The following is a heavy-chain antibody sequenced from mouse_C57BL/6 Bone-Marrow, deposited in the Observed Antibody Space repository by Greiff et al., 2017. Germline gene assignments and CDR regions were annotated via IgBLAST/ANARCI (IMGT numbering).Heavy chain of an antibody. CDR3: ARPFHYFGYLDY. D-gene: IGHD1-2*01. CDR2: IYPGDGDT. V-gene: IGHV1-80*01. J-gene: IGHJ2*01. Sequence: QVQLKQSGAELVKPGASVKISCKASGYAFSSYWMNWVKQRPGKGLEWIGQIYPGDGDTNYNGKFKGKATLTADTSSSTAYMQLSSLTSEDSAVYCCARPFHYFGYLDYWGQGTALTVSS. CDR1: GYAFSSYW.